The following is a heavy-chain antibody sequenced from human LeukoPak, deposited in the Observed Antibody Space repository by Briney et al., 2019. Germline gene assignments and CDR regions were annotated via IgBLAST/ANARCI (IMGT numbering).Heavy chain of an antibody. CDR2: IYYSGST. J-gene: IGHJ4*02. CDR1: GGSISSGGYY. CDR3: ARHYYDSSGYSHFDY. V-gene: IGHV4-31*03. D-gene: IGHD3-22*01. Sequence: LSLTCTVSGGSISSGGYYWSWIRQHPGQGLGWIGYIYYSGSTYYNPSLKSRVTISVDTSKNQFSLKLSSVTAADTAVYYCARHYYDSSGYSHFDYWGQGTLVTVSS.